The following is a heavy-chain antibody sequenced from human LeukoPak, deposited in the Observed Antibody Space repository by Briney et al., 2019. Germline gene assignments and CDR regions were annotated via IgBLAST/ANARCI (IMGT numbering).Heavy chain of an antibody. J-gene: IGHJ4*02. Sequence: SGGSLRLSCAAPGFTFSSYAMSWVRQAPGKGLEWVSAISGSGGSTYYADSVKGRFTTSRDNSKNTLYLQMNSLRAEDTAVYYCAKDLVVVVAATPGGYYFDYWGQGTLVTVSS. D-gene: IGHD2-15*01. CDR3: AKDLVVVVAATPGGYYFDY. CDR2: ISGSGGST. CDR1: GFTFSSYA. V-gene: IGHV3-23*01.